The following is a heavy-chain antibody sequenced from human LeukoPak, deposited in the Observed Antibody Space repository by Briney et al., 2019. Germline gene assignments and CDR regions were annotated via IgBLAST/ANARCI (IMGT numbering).Heavy chain of an antibody. Sequence: SVKVSYKASGGTLSSYSISWVRQAPGQGLEWMGRIIPIFGTANYAQKFQGRVTITTDESTSTAYMELSSLRSEDTAVYYCARDAAAATVRDWGQGTLVTVSS. CDR2: IIPIFGTA. V-gene: IGHV1-69*05. CDR1: GGTLSSYS. J-gene: IGHJ4*02. D-gene: IGHD6-13*01. CDR3: ARDAAAATVRD.